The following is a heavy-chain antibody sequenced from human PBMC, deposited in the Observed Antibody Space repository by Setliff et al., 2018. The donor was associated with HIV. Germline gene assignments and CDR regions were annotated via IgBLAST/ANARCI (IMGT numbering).Heavy chain of an antibody. CDR3: VRAPDF. J-gene: IGHJ4*02. CDR2: INHSGST. Sequence: SETLSLTCTVSGGSINSRSYFWAWIRQPPGKGLEWVGEINHSGSTKYNPSLKSRVTISVDTSKNQFSLELSSVTAADTAVYYCVRAPDFWGQGTLVTVSS. CDR1: GGSINSRSYF. V-gene: IGHV4-39*07.